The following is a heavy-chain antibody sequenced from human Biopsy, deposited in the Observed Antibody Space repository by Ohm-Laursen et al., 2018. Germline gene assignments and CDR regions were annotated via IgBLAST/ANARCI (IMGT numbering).Heavy chain of an antibody. V-gene: IGHV1-46*01. CDR1: GYTFTTYY. J-gene: IGHJ4*02. Sequence: ASVKVSCKASGYTFTTYYIHWVRQAPGQGLEWMGIINPGGNSTAYTQNFQGRVTMTWDTSTTTVYMELSSLRSEDKSVDYCALASFAYWGQGPLVTVPS. CDR3: ALASFAY. CDR2: INPGGNST.